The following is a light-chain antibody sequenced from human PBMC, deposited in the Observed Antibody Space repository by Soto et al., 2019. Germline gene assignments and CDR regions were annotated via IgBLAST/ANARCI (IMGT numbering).Light chain of an antibody. CDR2: DAS. CDR3: QHYDNLTIT. Sequence: DIQMTQSPSSLSASLGDTVTITCQSSQDITNYLNWYQQKAGKAPKLLISDASTLETGVPSRFSGSGSGTDFAFTISRLQTEDIATYYCQHYDNLTITFGQGTRLEIK. CDR1: QDITNY. V-gene: IGKV1-33*01. J-gene: IGKJ5*01.